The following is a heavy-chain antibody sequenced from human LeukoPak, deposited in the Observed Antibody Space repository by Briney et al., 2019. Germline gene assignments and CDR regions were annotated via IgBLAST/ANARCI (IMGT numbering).Heavy chain of an antibody. V-gene: IGHV1-2*02. Sequence: ASVKVSCKSSGYTFTGYYMHWVRQAPGQGLEWMGWINPNTGGINYAQKFQGRVTMTRDTSISAAYMELSRLRSDDTAVYYCAGDKVVTNTRSYYYYGMDVWGQGTTVTVSS. CDR2: INPNTGGI. CDR1: GYTFTGYY. CDR3: AGDKVVTNTRSYYYYGMDV. D-gene: IGHD2-21*02. J-gene: IGHJ6*02.